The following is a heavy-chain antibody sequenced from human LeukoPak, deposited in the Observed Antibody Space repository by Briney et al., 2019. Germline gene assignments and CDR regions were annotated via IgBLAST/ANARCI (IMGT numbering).Heavy chain of an antibody. V-gene: IGHV4-4*02. D-gene: IGHD3-10*01. J-gene: IGHJ4*02. CDR2: IYYSGST. Sequence: SETLSLTCTVSGGSISTNNWWTWVRQPPGKGLEWIGYIYYSGSTNYNPSLKSRVTISVDTSKNQFSLKLSSVTAADTAVYYCARRPQRHYYGSGIVRYYFDYWGQGTLVTVSS. CDR3: ARRPQRHYYGSGIVRYYFDY. CDR1: GGSISTNNW.